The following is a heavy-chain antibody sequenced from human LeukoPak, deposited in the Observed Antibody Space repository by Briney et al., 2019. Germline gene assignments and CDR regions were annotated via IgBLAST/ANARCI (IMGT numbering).Heavy chain of an antibody. CDR1: GFTFSDYY. J-gene: IGHJ3*02. CDR3: AREPGYSYGFDAFDI. D-gene: IGHD5-18*01. V-gene: IGHV3-11*04. CDR2: ISSSGSTI. Sequence: GGSLRLSCAASGFTFSDYYMSWIRQAPGKGLEWVSYISSSGSTIYYADSVKGRFTISRDNAKNSLYLQMNSLGAEDTAVYYCAREPGYSYGFDAFDIWGQGTMVTVSS.